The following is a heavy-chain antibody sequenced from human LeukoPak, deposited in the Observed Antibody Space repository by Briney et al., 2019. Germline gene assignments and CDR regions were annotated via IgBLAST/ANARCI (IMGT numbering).Heavy chain of an antibody. V-gene: IGHV3-11*04. CDR2: ISSSGSTI. CDR3: ARDESGSYQDLDY. J-gene: IGHJ4*02. D-gene: IGHD1-26*01. CDR1: GFTFSDYY. Sequence: GGSLRLSCAASGFTFSDYYMSWIRQTPGKGLEWVSYISSSGSTIYYADSVKGRFTISRDNAKNSLYLQMNSLRAEDTAVYYCARDESGSYQDLDYWGQGTLVTVSS.